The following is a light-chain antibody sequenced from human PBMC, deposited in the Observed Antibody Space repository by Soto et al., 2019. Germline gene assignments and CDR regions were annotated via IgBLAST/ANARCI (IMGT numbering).Light chain of an antibody. Sequence: SALTQPASVSGSPGQSIPISCPGTSSDVGGYNYVSWYQQHPGKAPKLMIYDVSNRPSGVSNRFSGSKSGNTASLTISGLQAEDEADYYCSSYTSSIVVFGGGTKVTVL. V-gene: IGLV2-14*01. CDR1: SSDVGGYNY. CDR2: DVS. CDR3: SSYTSSIVV. J-gene: IGLJ2*01.